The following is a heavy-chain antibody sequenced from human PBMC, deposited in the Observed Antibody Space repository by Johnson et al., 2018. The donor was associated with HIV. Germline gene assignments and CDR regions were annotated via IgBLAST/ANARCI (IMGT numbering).Heavy chain of an antibody. D-gene: IGHD3/OR15-3a*01. Sequence: VHLVESGGGVVQPGRSLRLSCAASGFTLSGSHIHWVRQASGKGLEWVGRVRTEAKNHATAYAASVTGRFSISRDDSKNTAYLQMNSLKTEDTAMYYCTRWLDNDDFWDAFDIWGQGTMVTVSS. CDR3: TRWLDNDDFWDAFDI. CDR1: GFTLSGSH. J-gene: IGHJ3*02. V-gene: IGHV3-73*01. CDR2: VRTEAKNHAT.